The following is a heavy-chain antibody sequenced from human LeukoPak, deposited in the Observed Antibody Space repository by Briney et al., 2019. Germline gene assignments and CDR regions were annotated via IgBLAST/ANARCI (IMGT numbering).Heavy chain of an antibody. J-gene: IGHJ4*02. CDR3: TTLVGAPTY. CDR2: IKSKPDGKTP. Sequence: GGSLRLSCAASGFTFKYACMTWVRQAPGKGPEWVGRIKSKPDGKTPDYAAAVKTRFSLSRDDSKNMVYLQTTSLKTDDTAVYYCTTLVGAPTYWGQGTPVTVSS. D-gene: IGHD1-26*01. CDR1: GFTFKYAC. V-gene: IGHV3-15*01.